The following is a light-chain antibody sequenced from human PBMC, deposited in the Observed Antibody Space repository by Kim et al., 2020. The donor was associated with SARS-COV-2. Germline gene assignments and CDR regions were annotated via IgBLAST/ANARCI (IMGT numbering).Light chain of an antibody. CDR3: HQYASSPGT. V-gene: IGKV3-20*01. Sequence: APGERVTLSCRASQTVSSNYLAWCQEKPGRAPRLLIYAASSRATGIPDRFRGSGSGTDFTLTITRLEPEDSAIYYCHQYASSPGTFGQGTKVDIK. CDR1: QTVSSNY. J-gene: IGKJ1*01. CDR2: AAS.